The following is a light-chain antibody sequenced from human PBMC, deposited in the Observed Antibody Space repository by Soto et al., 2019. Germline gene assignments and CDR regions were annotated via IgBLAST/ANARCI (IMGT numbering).Light chain of an antibody. CDR1: NSGVGGYDY. CDR2: EVS. CDR3: SSYSISTAYR. Sequence: QSALTQPASVSVSPGQSSTIPSSGTNSGVGGYDYASWYQLHPGKAPKLMIFEVSKPPSGVSYRCSGSKSGNTASLTSSRLQAEDEADYFYSSYSISTAYRFGNGTKVTVL. V-gene: IGLV2-14*01. J-gene: IGLJ1*01.